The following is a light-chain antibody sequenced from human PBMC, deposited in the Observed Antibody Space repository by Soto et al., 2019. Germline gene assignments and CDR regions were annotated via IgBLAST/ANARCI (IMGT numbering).Light chain of an antibody. J-gene: IGLJ3*02. Sequence: QSALTQPRSVSGSPGQSVTISCTGTSSDVGNYNYVSWYQQHPGKAPKVMIYDVNKWPSGVPDRFSGSKSGNTASLTISGLQAEDEADYYCCSYAGSYTWVFRGGTKLTVL. CDR3: CSYAGSYTWV. CDR1: SSDVGNYNY. V-gene: IGLV2-11*01. CDR2: DVN.